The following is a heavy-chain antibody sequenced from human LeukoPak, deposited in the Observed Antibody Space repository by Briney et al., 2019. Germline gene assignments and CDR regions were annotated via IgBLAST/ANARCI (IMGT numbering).Heavy chain of an antibody. V-gene: IGHV4-59*01. CDR2: IYYSGST. CDR3: AGIPLRHYYYYYMDV. D-gene: IGHD1-14*01. CDR1: GGSISSYY. J-gene: IGHJ6*03. Sequence: SETLSLTCTVSGGSISSYYWSWIRQTPGKGLEWIGYIYYSGSTNFNPSLKSRVTISVDTSKNQFSLKMSSVTAADTAVYYCAGIPLRHYYYYYMDVWGKGTTVTVSS.